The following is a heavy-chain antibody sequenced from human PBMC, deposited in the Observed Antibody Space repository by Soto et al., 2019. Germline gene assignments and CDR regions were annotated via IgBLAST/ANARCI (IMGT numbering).Heavy chain of an antibody. V-gene: IGHV1-18*01. CDR1: GYTFTKYG. CDR2: ISADNDNT. J-gene: IGHJ4*02. CDR3: ARGTSGYDYGLFGF. D-gene: IGHD5-12*01. Sequence: VQLVQSGGEVRKPGASVTVSGRASGYTFTKYGISWGRQAPGQGLEWMAWISADNDNTNYAQNIQGRVIMTTDTSTRTAYMELRSLGSDDTAVYFCARGTSGYDYGLFGFWCQGTLVTVSS.